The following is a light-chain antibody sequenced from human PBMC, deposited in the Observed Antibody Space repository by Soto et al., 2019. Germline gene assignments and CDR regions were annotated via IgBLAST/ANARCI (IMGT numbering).Light chain of an antibody. CDR2: GAS. Sequence: DIQMTQSPSSLSASVGDRVTITCQASQDSTNNLSWYQQKPGKAPKLLFSGASYLQTLVPSSHSGSGSATDFTFTISSLEPEDIETYYCQQYDSFPLSFGGGTKVQIK. J-gene: IGKJ4*01. CDR1: QDSTNN. CDR3: QQYDSFPLS. V-gene: IGKV1-33*01.